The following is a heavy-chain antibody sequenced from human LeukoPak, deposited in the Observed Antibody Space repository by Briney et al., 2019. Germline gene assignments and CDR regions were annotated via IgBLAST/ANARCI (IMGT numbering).Heavy chain of an antibody. J-gene: IGHJ4*02. CDR3: ARRLWYGGNSHSDY. Sequence: ASVKVSCKASGGTFSSYGISWVRQAPGQGLEWMGWISAHNGNTNYAQKLQGRVTMTTDTSTSTAYMELRSLRSDDTAVYYCARRLWYGGNSHSDYWGQGTLVTVSS. CDR1: GGTFSSYG. D-gene: IGHD4-23*01. V-gene: IGHV1-18*01. CDR2: ISAHNGNT.